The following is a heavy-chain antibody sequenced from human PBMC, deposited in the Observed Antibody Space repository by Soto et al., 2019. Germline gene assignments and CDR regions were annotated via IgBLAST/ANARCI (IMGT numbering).Heavy chain of an antibody. Sequence: SETLSLTCTVSGGSISSGGYYWTWIRQHPGKGLEWIGYIYYSGSTYYNPSLKSRVTISVDTSKNQFSLKLSSVTAADTAVYYCARHYYDILTPNWFDPWGQGTLVTVSS. D-gene: IGHD3-9*01. CDR3: ARHYYDILTPNWFDP. J-gene: IGHJ5*02. V-gene: IGHV4-31*03. CDR1: GGSISSGGYY. CDR2: IYYSGST.